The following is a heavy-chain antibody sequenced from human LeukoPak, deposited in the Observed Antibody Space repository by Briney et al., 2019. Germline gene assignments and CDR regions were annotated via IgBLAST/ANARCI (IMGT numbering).Heavy chain of an antibody. J-gene: IGHJ4*02. CDR2: ISDSGDST. CDR1: GFTFSRYG. Sequence: GGSLRLSCAASGFTFSRYGMSWVRQAPGKGLEWVSSISDSGDSTYYADSVKGRFTISRENSKNTMYMQMNSLRAEDTAVYHCAKPIEYSRSSAYFDFWGQGILVTVSS. V-gene: IGHV3-23*01. CDR3: AKPIEYSRSSAYFDF. D-gene: IGHD6-6*01.